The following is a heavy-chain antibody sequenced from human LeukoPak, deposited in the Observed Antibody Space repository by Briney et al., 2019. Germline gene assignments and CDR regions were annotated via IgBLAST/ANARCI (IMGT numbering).Heavy chain of an antibody. D-gene: IGHD3/OR15-3a*01. CDR2: IYYSGST. V-gene: IGHV4-59*08. Sequence: PSETLSLTCTVSGVSFSNYYWSWVRQPPGKGPEWIGYIYYSGSTIYNPSLKSRVAMSVDTSNDQFSLTLTSVTAADTALYYCARQGAVGLADAFDVWGQGTMVTVSS. CDR3: ARQGAVGLADAFDV. CDR1: GVSFSNYY. J-gene: IGHJ3*01.